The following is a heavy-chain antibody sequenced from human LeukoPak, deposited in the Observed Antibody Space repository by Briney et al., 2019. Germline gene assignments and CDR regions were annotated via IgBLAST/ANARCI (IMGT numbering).Heavy chain of an antibody. CDR2: FSFNGEST. D-gene: IGHD5-18*01. V-gene: IGHV3-23*01. J-gene: IGHJ6*03. CDR3: AKGGYSNGRYYYYYMDV. CDR1: GFTFSSYA. Sequence: GGSLRLSCAASGFTFSSYAMTWVRQAPGKGLEWVSSFSFNGESTYYADSAKGRFTISRDNSKNTLYLQMNSLRAEDTAVYYCAKGGYSNGRYYYYYMDVWGEGTTVTISS.